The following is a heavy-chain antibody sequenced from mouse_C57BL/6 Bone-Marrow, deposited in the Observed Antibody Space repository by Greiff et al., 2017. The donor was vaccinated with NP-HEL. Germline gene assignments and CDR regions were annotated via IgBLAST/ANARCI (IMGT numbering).Heavy chain of an antibody. CDR3: AKRGSDYDDFAY. V-gene: IGHV3-6*01. D-gene: IGHD2-4*01. Sequence: EVKLQESGPGLVKPSQSLSLTCSVTGYSITSGYYWNWIRQFPGNKLEWMGYISYDGSNNYNPSLKNRISITRDTSKNQFFLKLNSVTTEDTATYYCAKRGSDYDDFAYWGQGTLVTVSA. CDR2: ISYDGSN. CDR1: GYSITSGYY. J-gene: IGHJ3*01.